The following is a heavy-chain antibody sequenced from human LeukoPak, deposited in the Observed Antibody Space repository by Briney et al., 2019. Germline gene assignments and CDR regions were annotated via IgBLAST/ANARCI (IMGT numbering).Heavy chain of an antibody. CDR2: IYYSGST. J-gene: IGHJ5*02. CDR3: ARELWSGNPPNWFDP. D-gene: IGHD3-3*01. Sequence: SETLSLTCTVSGGSISSSSYYWGWIRQPPGKGLEWIGSIYYSGSTYYNPSLKSRVTISVDTSKNQFSLKLSSVTAADTAVYYCARELWSGNPPNWFDPWGQGTLVTVSS. CDR1: GGSISSSSYY. V-gene: IGHV4-39*07.